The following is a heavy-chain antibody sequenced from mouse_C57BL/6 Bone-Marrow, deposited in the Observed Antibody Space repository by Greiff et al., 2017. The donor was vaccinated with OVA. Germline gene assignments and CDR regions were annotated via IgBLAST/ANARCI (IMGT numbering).Heavy chain of an antibody. J-gene: IGHJ1*03. CDR3: ARRLRWYFDV. V-gene: IGHV1-18*01. CDR2: INPNNGGT. CDR1: GYTFTDYN. D-gene: IGHD1-1*01. Sequence: VQLKQSRPELVKPGASVKIPCKASGYTFTDYNMDWVKQSHGKSLEWIGDINPNNGGTIYNQKFKGKATLTVDKSSSTAYMELRSLTSEDTAVYYCARRLRWYFDVWGTGTTVTVSS.